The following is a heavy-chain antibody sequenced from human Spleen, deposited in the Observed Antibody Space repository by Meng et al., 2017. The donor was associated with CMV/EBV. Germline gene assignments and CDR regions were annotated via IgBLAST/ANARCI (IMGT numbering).Heavy chain of an antibody. CDR2: IKQDGSEK. CDR3: ARLTYSSGWYPFDC. J-gene: IGHJ4*02. Sequence: SGVTFSSYWMSWVRQAPGKGLGWVANIKQDGSEKYYVDSVKGRFTISRDNAKNSLYLQMNGLRAGDTAVYYCARLTYSSGWYPFDCWGQGTLVTVSS. CDR1: GVTFSSYW. V-gene: IGHV3-7*01. D-gene: IGHD6-19*01.